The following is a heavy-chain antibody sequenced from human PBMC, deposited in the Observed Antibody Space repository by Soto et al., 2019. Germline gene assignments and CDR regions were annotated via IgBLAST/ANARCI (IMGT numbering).Heavy chain of an antibody. V-gene: IGHV3-7*01. D-gene: IGHD3-3*01. CDR1: GFTLSNFW. J-gene: IGHJ6*03. Sequence: EVPLVESGGGLVQPGGSLRLSCAASGFTLSNFWMSWVRQAPGKGLEWVANIKQDGSEKYYVDSVKGRFTISRDNAMNSLFLQMNSLRAEDTAVYFCARDYYDFWSGSHYYYLDVWGKGTTVTVSS. CDR2: IKQDGSEK. CDR3: ARDYYDFWSGSHYYYLDV.